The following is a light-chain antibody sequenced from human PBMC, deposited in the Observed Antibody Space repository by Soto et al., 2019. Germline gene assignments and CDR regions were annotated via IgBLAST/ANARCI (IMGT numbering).Light chain of an antibody. J-gene: IGKJ1*01. V-gene: IGKV3-11*01. Sequence: EIVLTQSPATLSLSPGERATLSCRASHSISSYLAWYQQKPGQPPRLVIYDASNRATGIPARFSGSGSGTDFTLTISRLEPEDFAVYYCQQSGNSPPTFGQGTKVDIK. CDR2: DAS. CDR1: HSISSY. CDR3: QQSGNSPPT.